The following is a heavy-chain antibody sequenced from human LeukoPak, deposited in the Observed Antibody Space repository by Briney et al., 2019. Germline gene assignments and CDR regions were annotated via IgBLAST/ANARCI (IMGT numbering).Heavy chain of an antibody. J-gene: IGHJ4*02. CDR1: GFTVSSHY. V-gene: IGHV3-53*01. Sequence: GGSLRLSCAASGFTVSSHYMSWVRQAPGKGLEWVSVIYSGGNTYYADSVKGRFTISRDNSMNILYLQMNSLRAEDTAVYYCATGLPMVQGVIFGYWGQGTLVTVSS. CDR3: ATGLPMVQGVIFGY. D-gene: IGHD3-10*01. CDR2: IYSGGNT.